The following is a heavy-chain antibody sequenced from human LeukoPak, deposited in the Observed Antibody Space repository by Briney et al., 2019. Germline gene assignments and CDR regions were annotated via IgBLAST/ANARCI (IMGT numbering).Heavy chain of an antibody. CDR2: IWHDGSHK. Sequence: GGSLRLSCAASGFTFSSYAVSWVRQAPGKGLEWVAVIWHDGSHKYYADSVTGRFTISRDNSKNTLYLQMNSLRAEDTAIYYCASGVYSSGWYLDYWGQGTLVTVSS. J-gene: IGHJ4*02. D-gene: IGHD6-19*01. CDR3: ASGVYSSGWYLDY. V-gene: IGHV3-33*08. CDR1: GFTFSSYA.